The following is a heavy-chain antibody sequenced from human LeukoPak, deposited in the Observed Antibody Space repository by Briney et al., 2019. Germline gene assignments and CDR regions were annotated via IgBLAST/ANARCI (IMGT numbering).Heavy chain of an antibody. CDR3: ARAIRGTTNSNWFDP. V-gene: IGHV1-69*05. Sequence: EASVKVSCKASGGTFSSYAIRWVRQAPGQGLEWMGRIIPIFGTANYAQKFQGRVTITTDESTSTAYMELSSLRSEDTAVYYCARAIRGTTNSNWFDPWGQGTLDTVSS. D-gene: IGHD1-7*01. J-gene: IGHJ5*02. CDR1: GGTFSSYA. CDR2: IIPIFGTA.